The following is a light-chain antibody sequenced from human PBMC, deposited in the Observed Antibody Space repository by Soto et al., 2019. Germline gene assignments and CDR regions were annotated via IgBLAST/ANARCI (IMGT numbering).Light chain of an antibody. CDR1: QSLLHSNGYNY. V-gene: IGKV2-28*01. J-gene: IGKJ1*01. Sequence: DIVMTQSPLSLPVTPGEPASISCRSSQSLLHSNGYNYLDWYLQKPGQSPQLLIYLGSNRASGVXDXXSGSGSGTDFTLKISRVEAEDVGVYYCMQALPLSRTFGQGTKVEIK. CDR2: LGS. CDR3: MQALPLSRT.